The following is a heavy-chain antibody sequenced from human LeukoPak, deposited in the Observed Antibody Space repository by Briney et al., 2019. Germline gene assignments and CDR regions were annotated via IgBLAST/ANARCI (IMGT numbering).Heavy chain of an antibody. CDR3: ARAELGYDSSGYDY. Sequence: SVKVPCKASGGTFSSYAISWVRQAPGQGLEWMGRIIPIFGTADYAQKFQGRVTITTDESTSTAYMELSSLRSEDTAVYYCARAELGYDSSGYDYWGQGTLATVSS. CDR2: IIPIFGTA. D-gene: IGHD3-22*01. V-gene: IGHV1-69*05. J-gene: IGHJ4*02. CDR1: GGTFSSYA.